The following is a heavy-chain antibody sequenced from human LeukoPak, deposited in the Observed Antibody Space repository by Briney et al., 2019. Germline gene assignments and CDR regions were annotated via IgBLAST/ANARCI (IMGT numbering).Heavy chain of an antibody. CDR2: ISGSGGST. J-gene: IGHJ4*02. V-gene: IGHV3-23*01. D-gene: IGHD6-19*01. CDR1: GFTFSSYA. CDR3: ASIPGIAVAGLDY. Sequence: GGSLRLSCAASGFTFSSYAMSWVRQAPGKGLEWVSAISGSGGSTYYADSVKGRLTISRDNSKNTLYLQMNSLRAEDTAVYYCASIPGIAVAGLDYWGQGTLVTVSS.